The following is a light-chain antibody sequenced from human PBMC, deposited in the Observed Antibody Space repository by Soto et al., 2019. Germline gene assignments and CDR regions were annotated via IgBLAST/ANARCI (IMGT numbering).Light chain of an antibody. CDR1: SSDIGGYNC. J-gene: IGLJ2*01. CDR3: SSYAGSNNFVV. CDR2: EVS. V-gene: IGLV2-8*01. Sequence: QSVLTQPPSASGSLGQSVSISCTGTSSDIGGYNCVSWYQQHPGKAPKLMIYEVSKRPSGVPDRFSGSKSGNTASLTVSGLQAEDEADYYCSSYAGSNNFVVFGGGTKLTVL.